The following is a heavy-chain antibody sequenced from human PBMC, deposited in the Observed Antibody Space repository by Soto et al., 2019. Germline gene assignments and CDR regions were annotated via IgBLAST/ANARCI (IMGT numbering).Heavy chain of an antibody. Sequence: QLQLQESGPGLVKPSETLSLTCTVSGGSISSSSYYWGWIRQPPGKGLEWIGSIYYSGSTYYNPSLKSRVTISVDTSKNHFSLKLSSVTAADTAVYYCAAQGTPMVYAMFYYWGQGTLVTVSS. V-gene: IGHV4-39*01. CDR3: AAQGTPMVYAMFYY. D-gene: IGHD2-8*01. CDR1: GGSISSSSYY. J-gene: IGHJ4*02. CDR2: IYYSGST.